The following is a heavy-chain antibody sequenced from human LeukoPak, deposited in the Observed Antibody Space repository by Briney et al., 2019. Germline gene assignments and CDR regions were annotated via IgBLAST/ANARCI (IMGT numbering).Heavy chain of an antibody. CDR3: ARGSLAARPGGDY. V-gene: IGHV4-34*01. Sequence: SETLSLTCAVYGGSFSGCYWSWIRQPPGKGLEWIGEINHSGSTNYNPSLKSRVTISVDTSKNQFSLKLSSVTAADTAVYYCARGSLAARPGGDYWGQGTLVTVSS. CDR1: GGSFSGCY. D-gene: IGHD6-6*01. CDR2: INHSGST. J-gene: IGHJ4*02.